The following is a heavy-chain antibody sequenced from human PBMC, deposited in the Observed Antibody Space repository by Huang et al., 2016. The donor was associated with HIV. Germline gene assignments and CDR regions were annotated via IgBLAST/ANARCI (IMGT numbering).Heavy chain of an antibody. D-gene: IGHD2-8*01. J-gene: IGHJ4*02. V-gene: IGHV3-9*01. Sequence: VQLVESGGGLVQPGWSLRLSCAASGFAFSKYAVHWVRQSPGNGLKWVSGIGGNTCESAYAASVRGRFVISRDNAKKSLYLKMNGLRFEDTALYFCVIMDDYFDYWCQGVLVGVSS. CDR3: VIMDDYFDY. CDR1: GFAFSKYA. CDR2: IGGNTCES.